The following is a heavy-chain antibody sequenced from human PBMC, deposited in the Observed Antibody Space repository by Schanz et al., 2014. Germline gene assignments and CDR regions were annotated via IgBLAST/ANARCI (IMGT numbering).Heavy chain of an antibody. V-gene: IGHV3-48*02. Sequence: EVYLVESGGGLVQPGGSLSLSCAASGFTFFTYNMNWVRQAPGRGLEWISYIGSSSTTMYYADSVKGRFTISRDNAKNSLYLQMNSLRDEDTAVYYCARDHPHRGVTGYYNDVWGQGTSVTVSS. J-gene: IGHJ6*02. D-gene: IGHD3-9*01. CDR1: GFTFFTYN. CDR3: ARDHPHRGVTGYYNDV. CDR2: IGSSSTTM.